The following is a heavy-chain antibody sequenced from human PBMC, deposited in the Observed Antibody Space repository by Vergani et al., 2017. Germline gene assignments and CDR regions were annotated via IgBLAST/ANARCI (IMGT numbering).Heavy chain of an antibody. D-gene: IGHD2-2*01. CDR2: IIPILGIA. Sequence: QVQLVQSGAEVKKPGSSVKVSCKASGGTFSSYTISWVRQAPGQGLEWMGRIIPILGIANYAQKFQGRVTITADKSTSTAYMELSSLRAEDTAVYYCAVGGDICSSTSCYAVYYYYDMDVWGQGTTVTVSS. CDR3: AVGGDICSSTSCYAVYYYYDMDV. J-gene: IGHJ6*02. CDR1: GGTFSSYT. V-gene: IGHV1-69*02.